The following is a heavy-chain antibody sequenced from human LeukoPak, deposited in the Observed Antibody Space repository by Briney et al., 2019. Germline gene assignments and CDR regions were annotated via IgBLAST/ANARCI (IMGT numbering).Heavy chain of an antibody. J-gene: IGHJ3*02. CDR1: GFTFSSYV. D-gene: IGHD3-22*01. CDR3: AKDRGGILVVISDAFDI. Sequence: QPGGSLRLSCAASGFTFSSYVMGWVRQAPGKGLGCVSSISGSGDRTQYADSVKGRFTISRDNSKNTLYLQMNSLRAEDTALYYCAKDRGGILVVISDAFDIWGQGTLVTVSS. CDR2: ISGSGDRT. V-gene: IGHV3-23*01.